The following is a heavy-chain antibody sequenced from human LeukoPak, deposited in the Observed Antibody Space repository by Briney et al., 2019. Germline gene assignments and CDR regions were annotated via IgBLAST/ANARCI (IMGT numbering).Heavy chain of an antibody. V-gene: IGHV3-48*03. Sequence: GGSLRLSCAASVVTFSSYEMNWGRQAPEKGLGWVSYISSSGSTIYYADSVKGPFNISRDNAKNTPYLQMNSLRAEHTAVYYCARDSEAAGMGFLDVWGKGTTVTVSS. CDR3: ARDSEAAGMGFLDV. CDR1: VVTFSSYE. J-gene: IGHJ6*04. D-gene: IGHD6-13*01. CDR2: ISSSGSTI.